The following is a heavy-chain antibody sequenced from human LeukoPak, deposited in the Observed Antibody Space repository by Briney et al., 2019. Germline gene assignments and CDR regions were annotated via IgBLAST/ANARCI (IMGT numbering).Heavy chain of an antibody. CDR2: TNPNSGNT. D-gene: IGHD2-2*01. CDR1: GGTFSSYA. V-gene: IGHV1-8*03. Sequence: ASVKVSCKASGGTFSSYAISWVRQATGQGLEWMGWTNPNSGNTGYAQKFQGRVTITRNTSISTAYMELSSLRSEDTAVYYCARGGDLPIVPAAINWFDPWGQGTLVTVSS. CDR3: ARGGDLPIVPAAINWFDP. J-gene: IGHJ5*02.